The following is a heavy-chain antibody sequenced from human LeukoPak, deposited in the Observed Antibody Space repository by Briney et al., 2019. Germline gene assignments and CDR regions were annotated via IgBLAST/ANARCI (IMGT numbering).Heavy chain of an antibody. D-gene: IGHD3-3*01. J-gene: IGHJ5*02. V-gene: IGHV3-48*01. CDR1: GFTFSSYS. CDR3: ARTYYDFWSGYYP. CDR2: ISSSSSTI. Sequence: PGGSLRHSCAASGFTFSSYSMNWVRQAPGKGLEWVSYISSSSSTIYYADSVKGRFTISRDNAKNSLYLQMNSLRAEDTAVYYCARTYYDFWSGYYPWGQGTLVTVSS.